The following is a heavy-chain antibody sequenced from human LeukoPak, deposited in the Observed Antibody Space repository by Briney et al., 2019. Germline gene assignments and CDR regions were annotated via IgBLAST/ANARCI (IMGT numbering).Heavy chain of an antibody. J-gene: IGHJ4*02. CDR3: AKDWGTLDY. V-gene: IGHV3-48*03. D-gene: IGHD7-27*01. CDR1: GFTFSSYE. Sequence: GGSLRPSCAASGFTFSSYEMNWVRQAPGKGLEWLSYISSSGRTKYYPDSVKGRFTISRDNAKNSLYLQMNSLRAEDTAVYYCAKDWGTLDYWGQGTLVTVSS. CDR2: ISSSGRTK.